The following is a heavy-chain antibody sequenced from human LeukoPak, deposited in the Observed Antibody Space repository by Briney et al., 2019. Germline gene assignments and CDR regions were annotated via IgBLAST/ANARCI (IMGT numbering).Heavy chain of an antibody. CDR1: GFTFSSYW. CDR2: IKQDGSEK. D-gene: IGHD1-26*01. V-gene: IGHV3-7*03. Sequence: GGSLRLSCAASGFTFSSYWMSWVRQAPGKGLEGVANIKQDGSEKYYVDSVKGRFTISRDNAKNSLYLQMNSLRAEDTAVYYCARDLGGATHYGMDVWGQGTTVTVSS. CDR3: ARDLGGATHYGMDV. J-gene: IGHJ6*02.